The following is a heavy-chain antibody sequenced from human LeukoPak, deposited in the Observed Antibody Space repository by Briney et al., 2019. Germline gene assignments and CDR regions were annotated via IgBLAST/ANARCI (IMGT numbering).Heavy chain of an antibody. Sequence: PGGSLRLSCSASGSAFSSSGMTWCRQAPRKGLEWVPRIYAGCSTYYADSVKGRFTISRDNSKDTLYLQMNSLRPQDTAPYYRTTRAHGECAYFDYWGQGTLVTVSS. J-gene: IGHJ4*02. CDR2: IYAGCST. CDR3: TTRAHGECAYFDY. D-gene: IGHD4-17*01. V-gene: IGHV3-66*01. CDR1: GSAFSSSG.